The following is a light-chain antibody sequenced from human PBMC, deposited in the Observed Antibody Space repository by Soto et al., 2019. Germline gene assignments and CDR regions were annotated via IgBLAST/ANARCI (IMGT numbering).Light chain of an antibody. V-gene: IGKV1-17*03. CDR1: EDINSR. CDR2: AAS. Sequence: DSQITQSPSSVSASVGDRVTIACRASEDINSRLAWYQQKPGKVPKRLIYAASSLQSGVPSRFSGSGSGTEFTLTISSLQPEDFATYYCLPHNSYPWTFGQGTKVDIK. J-gene: IGKJ1*01. CDR3: LPHNSYPWT.